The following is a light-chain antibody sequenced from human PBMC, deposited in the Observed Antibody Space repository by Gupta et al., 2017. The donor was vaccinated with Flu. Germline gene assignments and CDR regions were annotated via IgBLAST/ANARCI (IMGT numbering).Light chain of an antibody. CDR1: NIGARS. J-gene: IGLJ2*01. Sequence: TATIACGGDNIGARSVHWYRQKPGQAPVFVVYDDTHRPSGSAERFSGSNSDNMATLSISRVEAGDEADYHCQVWNSRTNHPGVVFGGGTKLTVL. V-gene: IGLV3-21*02. CDR2: DDT. CDR3: QVWNSRTNHPGVV.